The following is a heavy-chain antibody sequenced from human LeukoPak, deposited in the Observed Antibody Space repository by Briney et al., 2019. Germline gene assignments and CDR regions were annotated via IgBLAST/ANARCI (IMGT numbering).Heavy chain of an antibody. D-gene: IGHD1-26*01. J-gene: IGHJ4*02. CDR1: GYTFTGYY. CDR3: AREGGSYHKLDY. V-gene: IGHV1-2*02. CDR2: INPNSGGT. Sequence: ASVKVSCKASGYTFTGYYMHWVRQAPGQGLEWMGWINPNSGGTNYAQKFQGRVTMTRDTSISTAYMELSRLRSDDMAVYYCAREGGSYHKLDYWGQGTLVTVSS.